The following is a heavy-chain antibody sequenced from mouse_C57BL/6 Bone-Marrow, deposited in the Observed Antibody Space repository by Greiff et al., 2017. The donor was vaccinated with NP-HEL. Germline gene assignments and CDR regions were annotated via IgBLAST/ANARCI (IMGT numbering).Heavy chain of an antibody. Sequence: EVKLMESGGDLLKPGGPLKLSCAAPGFPFSSYGLSWVRQTPDKRLEWVATFSSGGSYTYYPDSVKGRFTISRDNAKNNLYLQRSSLESEDAAMYECARHFFTTVVYFDYWGQGTTLTVSS. D-gene: IGHD1-1*01. J-gene: IGHJ2*01. CDR2: FSSGGSYT. CDR1: GFPFSSYG. V-gene: IGHV5-6*01. CDR3: ARHFFTTVVYFDY.